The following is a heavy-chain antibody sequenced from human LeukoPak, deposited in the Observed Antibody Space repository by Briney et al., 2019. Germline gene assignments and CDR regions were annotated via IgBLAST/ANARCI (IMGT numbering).Heavy chain of an antibody. CDR1: GFTFSSYA. J-gene: IGHJ6*02. V-gene: IGHV3-13*01. CDR3: ARGRGSYRYYYGMDV. D-gene: IGHD1-26*01. CDR2: IGTAGDT. Sequence: GGSLRLSCAASGFTFSSYAMSWVRQAPGKGLEWVSAIGTAGDTYYPGSVKGRFTISRENAKNSLYLQMNSLRAGDTAVYYCARGRGSYRYYYGMDVWGQGTTVTVSS.